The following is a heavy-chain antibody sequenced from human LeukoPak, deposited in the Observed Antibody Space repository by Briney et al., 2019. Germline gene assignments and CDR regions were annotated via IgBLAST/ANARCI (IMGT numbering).Heavy chain of an antibody. CDR2: SSGDNGNT. V-gene: IGHV1-18*04. Sequence: ASVKVSCKTFGYTFTSNYMQWVRQAPGQGLEWMGWSSGDNGNTNYAQKFQGRVTMTTDTSTSTAYMELRSLRSDDTAVYYCSRDWSGYWGPGTLVTVSS. D-gene: IGHD3-3*01. CDR3: SRDWSGY. CDR1: GYTFTSNY. J-gene: IGHJ4*02.